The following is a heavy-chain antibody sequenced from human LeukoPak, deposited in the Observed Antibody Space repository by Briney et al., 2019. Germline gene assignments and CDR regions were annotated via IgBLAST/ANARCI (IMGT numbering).Heavy chain of an antibody. J-gene: IGHJ4*02. CDR1: GGSFSGYY. D-gene: IGHD2-2*01. CDR2: INHSGST. Sequence: LETLSLTCAVYGGSFSGYYWSWIRQPPGKGLEWIGEINHSGSTNYNPSLKSRVTISVDTSKNQFSLKLSSVTAADTAVYYCAISRALVVPAATSGGIDYWGQGTLVTVAS. CDR3: AISRALVVPAATSGGIDY. V-gene: IGHV4-34*01.